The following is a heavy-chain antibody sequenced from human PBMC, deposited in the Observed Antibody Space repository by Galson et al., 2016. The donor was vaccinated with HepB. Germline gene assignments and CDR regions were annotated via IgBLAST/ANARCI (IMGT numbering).Heavy chain of an antibody. CDR2: INSDGSST. J-gene: IGHJ4*02. CDR3: VRRYCSGGSCRLPFDS. Sequence: SLRLSCAASEFTFRSYWMHWVRQAPGKGLVWVSGINSDGSSTNYADSVKGRFTISRDNAKNTLYLQMKSLRVEDTAVYYCVRRYCSGGSCRLPFDSWGQGTLVTVSS. V-gene: IGHV3-74*01. CDR1: EFTFRSYW. D-gene: IGHD2-15*01.